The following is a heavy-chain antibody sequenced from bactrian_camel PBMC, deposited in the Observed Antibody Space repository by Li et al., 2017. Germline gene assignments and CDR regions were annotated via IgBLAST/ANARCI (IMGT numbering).Heavy chain of an antibody. CDR3: VRPADGGKRWDY. J-gene: IGHJ4*01. Sequence: HVQLVESGGGLVQPGGSLRLSCATSGFTFSSYWMHWARQAPGKGLEWVSSISSRGVPHSPQAIEGRFTISRDNAKNTTYLQMNSLKVEDTGVYHCVRPADGGKRWDYWGQGTQVTVS. CDR1: GFTFSSYW. D-gene: IGHD6*01. V-gene: IGHV3S26*01. CDR2: ISSRGVP.